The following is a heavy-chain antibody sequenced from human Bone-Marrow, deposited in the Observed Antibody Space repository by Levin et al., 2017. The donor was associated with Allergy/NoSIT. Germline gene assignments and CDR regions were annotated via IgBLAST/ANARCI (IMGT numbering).Heavy chain of an antibody. J-gene: IGHJ2*01. V-gene: IGHV3-30*18. D-gene: IGHD6-19*01. CDR2: ISFDGVNK. CDR3: AKGDSYTSAWSRGWYFDL. Sequence: SCAASGFTFNSYGLHWVRQAPGKGLEWLAVISFDGVNKYYADSVQGRLTISRDNSKNTLYVQMNSLRAEDTAVYYCAKGDSYTSAWSRGWYFDLWGRGTLVTVSS. CDR1: GFTFNSYG.